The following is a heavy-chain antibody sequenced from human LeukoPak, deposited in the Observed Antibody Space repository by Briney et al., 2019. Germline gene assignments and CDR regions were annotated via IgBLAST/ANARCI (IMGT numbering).Heavy chain of an antibody. J-gene: IGHJ4*02. V-gene: IGHV4-34*08. Sequence: SETLSLTCAVYGGTFSGYYWSWIRQPPGKGLEWIGEINHSGSTNYNPSLKSRVTISVDTSKNQFSLKLSSVTAADTAVYYCAALGATSYWGQGTLVTVSS. CDR3: AALGATSY. CDR1: GGTFSGYY. D-gene: IGHD1-26*01. CDR2: INHSGST.